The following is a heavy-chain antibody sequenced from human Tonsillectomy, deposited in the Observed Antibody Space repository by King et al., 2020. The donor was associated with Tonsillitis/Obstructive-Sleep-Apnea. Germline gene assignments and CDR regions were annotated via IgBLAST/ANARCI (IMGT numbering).Heavy chain of an antibody. Sequence: QLQESGPGLVKPSETLSLTCTVPGGSISSSSYYWGWIRQPPGKGLEWIGSIYYSGSTYYNPSLKSRVTISVDTSKNQFSLKLRSVTAADTAVYYCARPAKGGIVVALTIDYWGQGTLVTVSS. V-gene: IGHV4-39*01. CDR3: ARPAKGGIVVALTIDY. CDR2: IYYSGST. CDR1: GGSISSSSYY. D-gene: IGHD3-22*01. J-gene: IGHJ4*02.